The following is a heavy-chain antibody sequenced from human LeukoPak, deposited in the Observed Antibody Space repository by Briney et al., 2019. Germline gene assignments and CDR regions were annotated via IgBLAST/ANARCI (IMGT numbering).Heavy chain of an antibody. J-gene: IGHJ4*02. D-gene: IGHD1-26*01. CDR1: GGSISGYY. CDR2: IRASGTT. Sequence: SETLSLICTVSGGSISGYYWSWIRQPPGRGLEWVGYIRASGTTNYNSSLKSRVSISLDTSKNLFSLRLTSVTAADTAVYYCARTRGATYLYYFDYWGQGTLVTVSS. V-gene: IGHV4-59*01. CDR3: ARTRGATYLYYFDY.